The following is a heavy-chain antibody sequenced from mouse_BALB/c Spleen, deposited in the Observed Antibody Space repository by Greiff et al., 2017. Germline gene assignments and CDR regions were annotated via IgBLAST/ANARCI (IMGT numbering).Heavy chain of an antibody. J-gene: IGHJ4*01. Sequence: EVKLVESGGGLVQPGGSLKLSCAASGFDFSRYWMSWVRQAPGKGLEWIGEINPDSSTINYTPSLKDKFIISRDNAKNTLYLQMSKVRSEDTALYYCARPHYGEDAMDYWGQGTSVTVSS. CDR2: INPDSSTI. CDR3: ARPHYGEDAMDY. V-gene: IGHV4-1*02. CDR1: GFDFSRYW. D-gene: IGHD1-2*01.